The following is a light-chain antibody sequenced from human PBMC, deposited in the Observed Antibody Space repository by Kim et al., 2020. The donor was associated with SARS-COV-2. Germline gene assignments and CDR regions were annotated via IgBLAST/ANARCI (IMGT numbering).Light chain of an antibody. V-gene: IGKV3-11*01. Sequence: EIVLTQSPATLSLSPGERATLSCRASQYIDNWLAWYQQKPGQVPRLLIYDASNRATGIPARVSGSGSGTDFTLTISSLEPEDFAVYYCQHRRTWPLTFGQGTKLEI. CDR2: DAS. CDR1: QYIDNW. CDR3: QHRRTWPLT. J-gene: IGKJ2*01.